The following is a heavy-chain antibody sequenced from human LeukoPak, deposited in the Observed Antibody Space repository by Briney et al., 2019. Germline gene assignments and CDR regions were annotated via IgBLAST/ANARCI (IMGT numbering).Heavy chain of an antibody. J-gene: IGHJ3*02. D-gene: IGHD3-22*01. V-gene: IGHV5-51*01. CDR2: IYPGDSDT. Sequence: GESLKISCKGSGYSFTSYWIGWVRQMPGKGLEWMGIIYPGDSDTTYSPSFQGQVTISADKSISTAYLQWSSLKASDTAMYYCARLPYYYDSSGYYFYAFDIWGQGTMVTV. CDR3: ARLPYYYDSSGYYFYAFDI. CDR1: GYSFTSYW.